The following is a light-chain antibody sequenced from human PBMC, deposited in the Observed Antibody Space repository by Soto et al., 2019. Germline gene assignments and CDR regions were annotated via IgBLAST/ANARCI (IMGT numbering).Light chain of an antibody. J-gene: IGKJ2*01. Sequence: EIVLTQSPATLSLSPGERATLTCRASQSVSSYLAWYQQKPGQAPRLLIYDASNRATGIPARFSGSGSGTDFTLTISSLEPEDFAVYYCQQRNNWPPMYTFGQGTKLEIK. V-gene: IGKV3-11*01. CDR2: DAS. CDR3: QQRNNWPPMYT. CDR1: QSVSSY.